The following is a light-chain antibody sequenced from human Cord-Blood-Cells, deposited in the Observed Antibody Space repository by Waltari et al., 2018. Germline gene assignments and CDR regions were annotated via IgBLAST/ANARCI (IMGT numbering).Light chain of an antibody. V-gene: IGLV8-61*01. CDR3: VLYMGRGIWL. J-gene: IGLJ3*02. CDR1: SGSVSTSQH. CDR2: STD. Sequence: QTVVTQGQSFSVSHGGTVTHTSGLSSGSVSTSQHTSWYQQTPGRAPRTLLYSTDTRSSGVPHRFSGSILGNKAALTLTGAQADDESEYYWVLYMGRGIWLFGGGTTLTVL.